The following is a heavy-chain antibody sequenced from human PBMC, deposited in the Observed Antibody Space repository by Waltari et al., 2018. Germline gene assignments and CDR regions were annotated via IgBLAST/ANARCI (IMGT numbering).Heavy chain of an antibody. D-gene: IGHD1-7*01. J-gene: IGHJ3*02. V-gene: IGHV4-59*01. CDR2: VQSSGST. CDR1: GDSLGPTY. CDR3: ARALWRVGTRGDFFDI. Sequence: QVQLRASGPGLVMSPETLSLTCSVSGDSLGPTYRCWDRQSPGKGLEWFGYVQSSGSTDYNPSFRGRVTMSADASKNQFSLTLKSLTAADTATYFCARALWRVGTRGDFFDIWGRGTTVTVS.